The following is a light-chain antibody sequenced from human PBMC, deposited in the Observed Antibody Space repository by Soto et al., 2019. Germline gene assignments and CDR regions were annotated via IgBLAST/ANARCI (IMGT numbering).Light chain of an antibody. V-gene: IGKV3-15*01. CDR1: QSVSSN. J-gene: IGKJ5*01. Sequence: EIVMTQSPATLSVSPGERATLSCRASQSVSSNIGWYQQRPGQAPRLLIYRASTRATGIPARFSGSGSGTAFTITISSLQSEDFALYYCQERSNSPRTFGQGTRLDIK. CDR3: QERSNSPRT. CDR2: RAS.